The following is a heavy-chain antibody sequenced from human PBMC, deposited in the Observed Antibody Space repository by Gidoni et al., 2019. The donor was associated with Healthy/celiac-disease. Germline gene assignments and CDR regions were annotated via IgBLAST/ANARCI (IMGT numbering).Heavy chain of an antibody. D-gene: IGHD6-13*01. CDR3: AKATSRSSSWYGKYNWFDP. CDR1: GFTFSSYG. J-gene: IGHJ5*02. Sequence: QVQLVESGGGVVQPGRSLRLSCAASGFTFSSYGMHWVRQAPGKGLEWVAVISYDGSNKYYADSVKGRFTISRDNSKNTLYLQMNSLRAEDTAVYYCAKATSRSSSWYGKYNWFDPWGQGTLVTVSS. V-gene: IGHV3-30*18. CDR2: ISYDGSNK.